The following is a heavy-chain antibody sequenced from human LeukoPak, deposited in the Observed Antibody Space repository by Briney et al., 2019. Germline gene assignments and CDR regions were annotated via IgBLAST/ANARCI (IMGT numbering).Heavy chain of an antibody. J-gene: IGHJ4*02. Sequence: GASVKVSCKASGYTFTSYGISWVRQAPGQGLEWMGWISAYNGNTNYAQKLQGRVTMTTDTSTSTADMELRSLSSDDTAVYHCARDPSITGTAHFDYWGQGTLVTVSS. CDR3: ARDPSITGTAHFDY. CDR1: GYTFTSYG. CDR2: ISAYNGNT. V-gene: IGHV1-18*01. D-gene: IGHD1-20*01.